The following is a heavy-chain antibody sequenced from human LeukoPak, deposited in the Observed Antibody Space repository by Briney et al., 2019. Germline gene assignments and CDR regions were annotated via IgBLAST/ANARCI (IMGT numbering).Heavy chain of an antibody. V-gene: IGHV1-69*04. CDR3: ARAPAGMDV. Sequence: GASVKVSCKASGGTFNNYAITWVRQAPGQGLEWMGRIIPIFDIVNYTQKFQGRVTITADTITNTAYMELSSLRSEDTAVYFCARAPAGMDVWGQGATVIVSS. D-gene: IGHD1-14*01. CDR1: GGTFNNYA. CDR2: IIPIFDIV. J-gene: IGHJ6*02.